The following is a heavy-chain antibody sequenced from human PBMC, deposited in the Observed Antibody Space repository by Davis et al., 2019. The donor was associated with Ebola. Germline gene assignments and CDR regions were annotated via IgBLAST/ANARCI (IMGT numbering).Heavy chain of an antibody. D-gene: IGHD3-22*01. CDR3: ARDSGSVYYAYNWFDR. Sequence: MPSETLSLTCAVYGGSFSGYYWSWIRQPPGKGLEWIGEINHSGSTNSNPSLKSRVTISVDTSKNQFSLKLTSVTAADTAVYYCARDSGSVYYAYNWFDRWGPGIQVTVSS. CDR2: INHSGST. CDR1: GGSFSGYY. V-gene: IGHV4-34*01. J-gene: IGHJ5*02.